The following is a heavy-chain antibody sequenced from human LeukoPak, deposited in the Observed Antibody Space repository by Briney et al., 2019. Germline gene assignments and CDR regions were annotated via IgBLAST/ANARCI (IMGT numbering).Heavy chain of an antibody. D-gene: IGHD3-22*01. CDR1: GYTFTSYD. J-gene: IGHJ4*02. Sequence: ASVKVSCKASGYTFTSYDINWVRQATGQGLEWMGWMNPNSGNTGYAQKFQGRVTMTRNTSISTAYMELSSLRSEDTAVYYCARGPYYYDSSGYYVRHYFDYWGQGTLVTVSS. CDR2: MNPNSGNT. CDR3: ARGPYYYDSSGYYVRHYFDY. V-gene: IGHV1-8*01.